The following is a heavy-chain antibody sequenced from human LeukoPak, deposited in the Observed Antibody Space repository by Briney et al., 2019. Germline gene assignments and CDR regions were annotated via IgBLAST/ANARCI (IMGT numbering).Heavy chain of an antibody. CDR2: IYYSGST. D-gene: IGHD3-9*01. J-gene: IGHJ4*02. CDR3: ARGPYYDILTGNYPFDY. V-gene: IGHV4-39*01. CDR1: GGSISSSSYY. Sequence: SETLSLTCTVSGGSISSSSYYWGWIRQPPGKGLEWIGSIYYSGSTYYNPSLKSRVTISVDTSKNQFSPKLSSVTAADTAVYYCARGPYYDILTGNYPFDYWGQGTLVTVSS.